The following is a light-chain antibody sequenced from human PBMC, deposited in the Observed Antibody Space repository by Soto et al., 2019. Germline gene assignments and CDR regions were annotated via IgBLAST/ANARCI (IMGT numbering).Light chain of an antibody. Sequence: QSALTQPASVSGSPGQSITISCTGTSSDVGGYNYVSWYQQHPGKAPKLMIYDVSNRPSGVSNRFSGSKSGNTASLTISGLQAEDEADYYCNSYTGSFYVFGTGTKVTVL. CDR2: DVS. CDR3: NSYTGSFYV. V-gene: IGLV2-14*01. J-gene: IGLJ1*01. CDR1: SSDVGGYNY.